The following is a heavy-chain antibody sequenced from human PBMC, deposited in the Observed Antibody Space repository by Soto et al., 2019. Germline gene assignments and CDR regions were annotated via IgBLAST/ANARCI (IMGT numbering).Heavy chain of an antibody. Sequence: SETLSLTCTVSGGSISSGDYYWSWIRQPPGKGLEWIGYIYYSGSTYYNPSLKSRVTISVDTSKNQFSLKLSSVTAADTAVYYCAKGRSYYYYYGVDVWGQGTTVTVSS. V-gene: IGHV4-30-4*01. CDR3: AKGRSYYYYYGVDV. CDR1: GGSISSGDYY. J-gene: IGHJ6*02. CDR2: IYYSGST.